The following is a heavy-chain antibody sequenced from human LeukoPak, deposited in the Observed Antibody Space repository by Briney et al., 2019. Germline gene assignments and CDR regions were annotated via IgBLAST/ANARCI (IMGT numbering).Heavy chain of an antibody. J-gene: IGHJ4*02. Sequence: WASVKVSCKASGYTFTSYYIHWVRHAPGQGLEWMGIINPSGGSTSYAQKFQGRVTMTRDTSTSTVYMELSSLRSEDTAVYYCARDTSVLIAAAGSLDYWGQGTLVTVSS. V-gene: IGHV1-46*01. D-gene: IGHD6-13*01. CDR1: GYTFTSYY. CDR3: ARDTSVLIAAAGSLDY. CDR2: INPSGGST.